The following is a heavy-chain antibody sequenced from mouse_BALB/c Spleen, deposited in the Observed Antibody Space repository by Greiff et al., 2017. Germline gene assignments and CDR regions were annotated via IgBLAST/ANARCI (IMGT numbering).Heavy chain of an antibody. J-gene: IGHJ3*01. V-gene: IGHV2-9*02. Sequence: VKLVESGPGLVAPSQSLSITCTVSGFSLTSYGVHWVRQPPGKGLEWLGVIWAGGSTNYNSALMSRLSISKDNSKSQVFLKMNSLQTDDTAMYYCAREYYDYDGTGFAYWGQGTLVTVSA. CDR3: AREYYDYDGTGFAY. D-gene: IGHD2-4*01. CDR1: GFSLTSYG. CDR2: IWAGGST.